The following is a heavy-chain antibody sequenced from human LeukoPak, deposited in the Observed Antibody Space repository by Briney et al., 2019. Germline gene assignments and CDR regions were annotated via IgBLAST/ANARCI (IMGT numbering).Heavy chain of an antibody. J-gene: IGHJ4*02. CDR2: INPNSGGT. CDR1: GYTFTGYY. V-gene: IGHV1-2*02. D-gene: IGHD3-22*01. Sequence: ASVKVSCKASGYTFTGYYMHWVRQAPGQGLEWMGWINPNSGGTNYAQKFQGRVTMTRDTSISTAYMELSRLRSDDTAVYHCARSGDDYDSSGYYYPFDYWGQGTLVTVSS. CDR3: ARSGDDYDSSGYYYPFDY.